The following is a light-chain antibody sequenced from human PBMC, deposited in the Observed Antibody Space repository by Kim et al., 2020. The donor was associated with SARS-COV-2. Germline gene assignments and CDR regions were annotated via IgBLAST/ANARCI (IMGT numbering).Light chain of an antibody. CDR1: QGVNSY. J-gene: IGKJ4*01. V-gene: IGKV3-11*01. Sequence: TLSPGERATLALGARQGVNSYFAWYQQKPGQAPRLLIYDASNRATGIPARFSGSGSGTDFTLTISSLEPEDFAVYYCQQRSNWPTFGGGTKVDIK. CDR2: DAS. CDR3: QQRSNWPT.